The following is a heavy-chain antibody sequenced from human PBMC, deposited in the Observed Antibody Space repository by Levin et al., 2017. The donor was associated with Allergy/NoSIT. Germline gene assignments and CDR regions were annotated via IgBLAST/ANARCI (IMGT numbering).Heavy chain of an antibody. CDR2: ISGSGGST. Sequence: PGGSLRLSCAASGFTFSSYAMSWVRQAPGKGLEWVSAISGSGGSTYYADSVKGRFTISRDNSKNTLYLQMNSLRAEDTAVYYCANGGYCSGGSCYPIDYYYYGMDVWGQGTTVTVSS. D-gene: IGHD2-15*01. CDR3: ANGGYCSGGSCYPIDYYYYGMDV. J-gene: IGHJ6*02. CDR1: GFTFSSYA. V-gene: IGHV3-23*01.